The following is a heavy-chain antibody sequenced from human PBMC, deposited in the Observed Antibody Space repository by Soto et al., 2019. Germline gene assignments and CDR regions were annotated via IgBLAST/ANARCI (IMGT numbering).Heavy chain of an antibody. CDR2: MNRDATIV. CDR1: GFTFGSYW. Sequence: EVRLVESGGGLVQPGGSLRLSCAASGFTFGSYWMTWVRQDPVNGLVWVAHMNRDATIVVYGDSVKGRFTFSRDNAKNTVYLQMDSLTVEDTGVDYCARDNWGSLDNWGQGTLVTVSS. V-gene: IGHV3-74*01. CDR3: ARDNWGSLDN. J-gene: IGHJ4*02. D-gene: IGHD7-27*01.